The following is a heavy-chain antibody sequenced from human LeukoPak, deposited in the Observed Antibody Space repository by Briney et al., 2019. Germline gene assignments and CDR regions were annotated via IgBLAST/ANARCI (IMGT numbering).Heavy chain of an antibody. J-gene: IGHJ4*02. CDR2: IKPNNGGT. CDR1: GYTFTSYG. CDR3: AKSFFDFWSGYETNFDY. Sequence: ASGKVSCKASGYTFTSYGISWVRQAPGQGLEWLGWIKPNNGGTNYAQKFQGRVTMTRDTSITTAYMELSRLRSDDTAVYYCAKSFFDFWSGYETNFDYWGQGTLVTVSS. D-gene: IGHD3-3*01. V-gene: IGHV1-2*02.